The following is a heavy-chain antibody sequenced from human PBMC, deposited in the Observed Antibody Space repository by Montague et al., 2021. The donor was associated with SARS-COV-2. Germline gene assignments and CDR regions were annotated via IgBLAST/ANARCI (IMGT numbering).Heavy chain of an antibody. CDR2: IYYSGGI. Sequence: SETLSLTCTVSGGSMSDHYWACIRQPPGKGLEWLAYIYYSGGINSNASLKSRVTMSVDTSKNQFSLKLTSMTAADTAVYYCARAVSVRGAVNWFDPWGQGTLVTVSS. J-gene: IGHJ5*02. V-gene: IGHV4-59*11. CDR3: ARAVSVRGAVNWFDP. CDR1: GGSMSDHY. D-gene: IGHD3-10*01.